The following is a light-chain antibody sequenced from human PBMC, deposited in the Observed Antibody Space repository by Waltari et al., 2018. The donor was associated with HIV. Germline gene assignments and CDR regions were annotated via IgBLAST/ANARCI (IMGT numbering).Light chain of an antibody. Sequence: QSVLTQPPSVSGAPGQRVTISCTGGSPNIGAGYDVHGYQQLPGTAPKLLIYGNTNRPSGVPDRFSGSKSGTSASLAITGLQAEDESDYYCQSYDSSLSGVVFGGGTKLTVL. CDR2: GNT. CDR3: QSYDSSLSGVV. V-gene: IGLV1-40*01. CDR1: SPNIGAGYD. J-gene: IGLJ2*01.